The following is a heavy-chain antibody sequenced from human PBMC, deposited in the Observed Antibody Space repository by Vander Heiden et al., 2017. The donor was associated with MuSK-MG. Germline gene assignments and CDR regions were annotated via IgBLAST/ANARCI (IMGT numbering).Heavy chain of an antibody. Sequence: QVQLVESGGGVVQPGRSLRLSCAASGFTFSNYGMHWVRQAPGKGLEWVAVIWYDGSYKYYADSVKGRFTISRDDSKNTLYLQMNRVGGGDTALYYCARDYCSTTTCYDYWGQGTLVTVSS. CDR3: ARDYCSTTTCYDY. D-gene: IGHD2-2*01. V-gene: IGHV3-33*01. CDR2: IWYDGSYK. J-gene: IGHJ4*02. CDR1: GFTFSNYG.